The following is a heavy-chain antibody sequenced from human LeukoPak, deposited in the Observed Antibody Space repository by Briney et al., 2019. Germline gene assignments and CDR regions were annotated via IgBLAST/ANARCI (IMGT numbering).Heavy chain of an antibody. Sequence: GGSLRLSCAASGFTFSSYGMHWVRQAPGKGLEWVAFISYDGSYKYYADSVKGRFTISRDNAKNSLYLQMNSLRAEDTAVYYCAELGITMIGGVWGKGTTVTISS. CDR1: GFTFSSYG. CDR2: ISYDGSYK. CDR3: AELGITMIGGV. V-gene: IGHV3-30*18. J-gene: IGHJ6*04. D-gene: IGHD3-10*02.